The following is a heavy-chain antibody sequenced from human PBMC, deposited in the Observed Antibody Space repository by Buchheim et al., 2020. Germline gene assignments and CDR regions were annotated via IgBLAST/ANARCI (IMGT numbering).Heavy chain of an antibody. V-gene: IGHV3-30*18. CDR3: AKLRVGVVPAAIGWSDY. CDR1: GFTFSSYG. Sequence: QVQLVESGGGVVQPGRSLRLSCAASGFTFSSYGMHWVRQAPGKGLEWVAVISYDGSNKYYADSVKGRFTISRDNSKNTLYLQMNSLRAEDTAVYYCAKLRVGVVPAAIGWSDYWGQGTL. J-gene: IGHJ4*02. D-gene: IGHD2-2*01. CDR2: ISYDGSNK.